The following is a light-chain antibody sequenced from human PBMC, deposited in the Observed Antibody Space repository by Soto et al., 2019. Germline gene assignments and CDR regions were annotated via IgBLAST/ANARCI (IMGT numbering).Light chain of an antibody. CDR1: SSDVGFYNY. Sequence: QSALTQPPSASGSPGQSLTISCTGTSSDVGFYNYVSWYRQHPGKAPQLIIYDVNKRPSGVPDRFSGSKSGNTASLTVSGLQAEDEADYFCNSYGGTNNYVVFGGGTKLTVL. V-gene: IGLV2-8*01. CDR3: NSYGGTNNYVV. J-gene: IGLJ2*01. CDR2: DVN.